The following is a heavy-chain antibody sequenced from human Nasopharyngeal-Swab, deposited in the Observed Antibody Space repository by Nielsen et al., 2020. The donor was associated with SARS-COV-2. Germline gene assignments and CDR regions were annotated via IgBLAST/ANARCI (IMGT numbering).Heavy chain of an antibody. CDR3: ADISYSSIDY. J-gene: IGHJ4*02. CDR2: INEDGSEK. Sequence: GGSLRLSCAGSGYIFGSFWMNWVRQTPGKGLEWVANINEDGSEKYYVDSVKGRFTISRDNAKSSLYLQMNSLRAEDTAVYYCADISYSSIDYWGQGTLVTVSS. CDR1: GYIFGSFW. D-gene: IGHD6-19*01. V-gene: IGHV3-7*01.